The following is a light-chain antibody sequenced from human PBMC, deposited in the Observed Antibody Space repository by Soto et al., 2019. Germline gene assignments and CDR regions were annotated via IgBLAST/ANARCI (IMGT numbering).Light chain of an antibody. V-gene: IGKV3D-15*01. J-gene: IGKJ4*01. Sequence: EIVMTQSPATLSVSPGERATLSCRASQSVSNNLAWYQQKPGQAPRLLIYDASTTASGIPARFSGSGSGTEFTLTISSLQSEDFAVYYCQQYTDWPLTFGGGTKVEIK. CDR3: QQYTDWPLT. CDR2: DAS. CDR1: QSVSNN.